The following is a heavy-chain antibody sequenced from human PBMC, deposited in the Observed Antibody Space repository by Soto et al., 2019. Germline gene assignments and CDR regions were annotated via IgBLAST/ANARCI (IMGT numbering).Heavy chain of an antibody. CDR2: ISGSGGST. V-gene: IGHV3-23*01. D-gene: IGHD3-9*01. J-gene: IGHJ4*02. CDR1: GFTFSSYA. CDR3: AKDQGRYFDWPQSPFDY. Sequence: GGSLRLSCAASGFTFSSYAMSWVRQAPGKGLEWVSAISGSGGSTYYADSVKGRFTISRDNSKNTLYLQMNSLRAEDTAVYYCAKDQGRYFDWPQSPFDYWGQGTLVTVSS.